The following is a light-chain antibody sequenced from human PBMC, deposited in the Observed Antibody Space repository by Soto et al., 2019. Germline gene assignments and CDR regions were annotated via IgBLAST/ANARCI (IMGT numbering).Light chain of an antibody. CDR2: GNS. J-gene: IGLJ2*01. V-gene: IGLV1-40*01. CDR3: QSYDSSLSAVV. CDR1: SSNIGAGYD. Sequence: QPVLTQPPSVSGAPGQRVTISCTGSSSNIGAGYDVHWYQQLPGTAPKLLIYGNSNRPSGVLDRFSGSKSGTSASLAITGLQAEDEADYYCQSYDSSLSAVVFGGGTQLTVL.